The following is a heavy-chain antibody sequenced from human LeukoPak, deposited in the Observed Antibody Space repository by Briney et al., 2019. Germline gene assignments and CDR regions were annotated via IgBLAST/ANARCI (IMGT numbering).Heavy chain of an antibody. CDR3: ATAPPKSSGYPFDY. CDR2: IYYSGST. J-gene: IGHJ4*02. D-gene: IGHD3-22*01. CDR1: GGSISSYY. V-gene: IGHV4-59*12. Sequence: PSETLSLTCTVSGGSISSYYWSWIRQPPGKGLEWIGYIYYSGSTNYNPSLKSRVTISVDKSKNQFSLKLSSVTAADTAVYYCATAPPKSSGYPFDYWGQGTLVTVSS.